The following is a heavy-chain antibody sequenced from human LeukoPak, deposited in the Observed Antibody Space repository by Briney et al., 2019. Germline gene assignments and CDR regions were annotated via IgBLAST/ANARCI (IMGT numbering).Heavy chain of an antibody. J-gene: IGHJ4*02. Sequence: GASVKVSCKSSGYTCTSYGISWVRQAPGQGLAWMGWISAYNGNTNYAQKLQGRVTMTTDTSTSTAYMELRSLRSDDTAVYYCARDYFESPFDYWGQGTLVTVSS. V-gene: IGHV1-18*01. CDR3: ARDYFESPFDY. CDR1: GYTCTSYG. CDR2: ISAYNGNT. D-gene: IGHD3-9*01.